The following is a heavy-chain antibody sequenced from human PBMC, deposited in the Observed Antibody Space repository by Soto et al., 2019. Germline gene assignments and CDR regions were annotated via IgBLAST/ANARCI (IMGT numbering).Heavy chain of an antibody. D-gene: IGHD2-21*01. J-gene: IGHJ6*02. Sequence: QVQLVESGGGVVQPGRSLRLSCAASGFTFNVYAMHWVRQAPGKGLEWVAIISYDGQNKYYAESLKGRFTISRDNSKNALAMQMSSLRAEDRAVYYCSRDIPQYCEIAGCLGHGMDVWGQGTTVTVSS. CDR2: ISYDGQNK. CDR1: GFTFNVYA. CDR3: SRDIPQYCEIAGCLGHGMDV. V-gene: IGHV3-30*04.